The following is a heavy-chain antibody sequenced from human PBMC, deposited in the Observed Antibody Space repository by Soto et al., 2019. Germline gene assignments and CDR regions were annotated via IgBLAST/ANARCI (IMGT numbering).Heavy chain of an antibody. CDR1: GGSISSYY. CDR3: VSDRGWFDP. D-gene: IGHD3-10*01. Sequence: QVQLQESGPGLVKPSETLSLTCTVSGGSISSYYWSWIRQPPGKGLEWIGYIYYSGSTNYNPSLKNRVTISVDTSKNQFSLKLSSVTAADTAVYYCVSDRGWFDPWGQGTLVTVSS. CDR2: IYYSGST. J-gene: IGHJ5*02. V-gene: IGHV4-59*08.